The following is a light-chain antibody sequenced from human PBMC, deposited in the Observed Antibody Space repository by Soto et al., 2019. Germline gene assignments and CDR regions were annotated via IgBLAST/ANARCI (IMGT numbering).Light chain of an antibody. CDR3: QQYNNWPPT. J-gene: IGKJ1*01. V-gene: IGKV3-15*01. Sequence: IVMTQSPATLSVSPGERATLSCRASQSISSNLSWYQHKPGQAPRLLIYAPSTRDTGIPARFSGSGSGTEFTLTISSLQSEDFAVYSCQQYNNWPPTFGHGTKVEIK. CDR2: APS. CDR1: QSISSN.